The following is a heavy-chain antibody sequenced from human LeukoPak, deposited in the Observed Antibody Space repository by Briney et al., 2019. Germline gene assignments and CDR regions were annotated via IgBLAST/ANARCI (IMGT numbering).Heavy chain of an antibody. V-gene: IGHV1-2*02. CDR1: GYTFTGHY. J-gene: IGHJ4*02. CDR2: INPKNAGT. Sequence: ASVKVSCKASGYTFTGHYMHWVRQAPGQGLEWMGWINPKNAGTNFAQRFQGRVTMTRDMSTSTVYMELSSLRSEDTAVYYCARGQTVVTPLSWFDYWGQGTLVTVSS. CDR3: ARGQTVVTPLSWFDY. D-gene: IGHD4-23*01.